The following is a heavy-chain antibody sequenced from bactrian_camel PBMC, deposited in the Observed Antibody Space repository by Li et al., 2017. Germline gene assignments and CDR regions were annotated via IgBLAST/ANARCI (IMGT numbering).Heavy chain of an antibody. Sequence: VQLVESGGGSVQAGGSLRLSCAASKYAGNIMGWFRRPPVGEREGVAAISIVGGPETTYYGDSVKGRFTITHDNRKTTLYLQMTSLAPEDTAMYYCVRDGGSWNLEYWGQGTQVTV. V-gene: IGHV3S63*01. CDR2: ISIVGGPETT. CDR3: VRDGGSWNLEY. CDR1: KYAGNIM. J-gene: IGHJ4*01. D-gene: IGHD6*01.